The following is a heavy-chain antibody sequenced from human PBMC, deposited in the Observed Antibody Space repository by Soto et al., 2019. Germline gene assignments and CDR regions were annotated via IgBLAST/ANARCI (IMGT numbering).Heavy chain of an antibody. J-gene: IGHJ4*02. CDR3: AGTSPTFGGVIVQYYFDY. CDR2: IIPIYGSA. V-gene: IGHV1-69*12. CDR1: GGTFSSYA. D-gene: IGHD3-16*02. Sequence: QVQLVQSGAEVKKPGSSVRVSCKASGGTFSSYAISWVRQAPGQGLEYMGGIIPIYGSANYAQKFQDRVTITADASTSKVYMELSSLRSEDTAVYYCAGTSPTFGGVIVQYYFDYWGQGTLVTVSS.